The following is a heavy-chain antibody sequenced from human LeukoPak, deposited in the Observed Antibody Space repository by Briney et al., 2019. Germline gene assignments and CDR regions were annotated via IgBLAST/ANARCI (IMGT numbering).Heavy chain of an antibody. CDR2: FSGSGGST. V-gene: IGHV3-23*01. J-gene: IGHJ6*02. CDR1: GFTFSSYA. Sequence: GGPPRLSSAASGFTFSSYAMSWGRPAPGKGLEWGSAFSGSGGSTYYADSVKGRFTISRDNSTNTLYLQMNSLRAEDTAVYYCAKRRALRNYYYGMDVWGQGTTVTVSS. CDR3: AKRRALRNYYYGMDV.